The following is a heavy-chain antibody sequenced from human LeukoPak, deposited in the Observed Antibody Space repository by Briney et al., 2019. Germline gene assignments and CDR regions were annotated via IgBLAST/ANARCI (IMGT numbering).Heavy chain of an antibody. CDR2: IYYSGST. D-gene: IGHD4-17*01. CDR1: GGSISSYY. Sequence: PSETLSLTCTVSGGSISSYYWSWIRQPPGKGLEWIGYIYYSGSTNYNPSLKSRVTISVDTSKNQFSLKLSSVTAADTAIYYCARVKHGDYPDYWGQGTLVTVSS. CDR3: ARVKHGDYPDY. V-gene: IGHV4-59*08. J-gene: IGHJ4*02.